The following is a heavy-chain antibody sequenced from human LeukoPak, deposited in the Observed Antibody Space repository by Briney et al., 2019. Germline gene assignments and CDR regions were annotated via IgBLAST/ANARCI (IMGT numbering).Heavy chain of an antibody. D-gene: IGHD3-9*01. Sequence: SETLSLTCAVYGGSFSGYYWSWIRQPAGKGLEWIGRIYTSGSTNYNPSLKSRVTISVDTSKNQFSLKLSSVTAADTAVYYCARDVGILTGYSFDPWGQGALVTVSS. CDR1: GGSFSGYY. CDR3: ARDVGILTGYSFDP. J-gene: IGHJ5*02. CDR2: IYTSGST. V-gene: IGHV4-4*07.